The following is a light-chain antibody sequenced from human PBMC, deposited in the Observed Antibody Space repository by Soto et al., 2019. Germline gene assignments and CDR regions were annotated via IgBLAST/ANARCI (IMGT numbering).Light chain of an antibody. Sequence: EIVLPQSPAPLSVSPGERATLSCRASQSISRTLAWYQQRPGQPPRLLIYDASIRATGFPARFSGSGSWTAFTLTISSLQSEDFAVYYCHQYNNWPLTFGGGTTVEIK. CDR2: DAS. CDR1: QSISRT. CDR3: HQYNNWPLT. J-gene: IGKJ4*01. V-gene: IGKV3D-15*01.